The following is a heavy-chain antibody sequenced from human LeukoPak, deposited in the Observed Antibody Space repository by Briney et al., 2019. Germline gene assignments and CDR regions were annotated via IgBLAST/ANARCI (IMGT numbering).Heavy chain of an antibody. Sequence: SETLSLTCTVSGGSISSSSYYWGWIRQPPGKGLEWIGSIYYSGSTYYNPSLKSRVTISVDTSKNQFSLKLSSVTAADTAVYYCARDYRYGPFDYWGQGTLVTVSS. J-gene: IGHJ4*02. CDR3: ARDYRYGPFDY. CDR2: IYYSGST. CDR1: GGSISSSSYY. D-gene: IGHD3-10*01. V-gene: IGHV4-39*07.